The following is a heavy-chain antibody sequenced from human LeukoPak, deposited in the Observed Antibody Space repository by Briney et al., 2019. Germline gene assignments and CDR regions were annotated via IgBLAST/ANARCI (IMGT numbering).Heavy chain of an antibody. CDR3: ARADTTGYPNFDF. J-gene: IGHJ4*02. CDR1: GGSVSSKTYY. CDR2: VYYSGST. Sequence: SETLSLTCTGSGGSVSSKTYYWGWTRQTPGKGLEWIGNVYYSGSTYKNPSLQSRVTIFIDTSKNQFSLILSSVTAADTAIYYCARADTTGYPNFDFWGQGTLVTVSS. V-gene: IGHV4-39*01. D-gene: IGHD3-22*01.